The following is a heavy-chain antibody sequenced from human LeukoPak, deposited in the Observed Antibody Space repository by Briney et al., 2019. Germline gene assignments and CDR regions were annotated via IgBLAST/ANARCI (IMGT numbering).Heavy chain of an antibody. CDR2: IKQDGSKK. Sequence: QSGGSLRLSCAASGFTFSSYSMNWVRQAPGKGLEWVANIKQDGSKKSYVDSVKGRFTISRDNSKNTLYLQMNSLRAEDTAVYYCAKDAWVTGLYGMDVWGQGTTVTVSS. D-gene: IGHD2-21*02. CDR3: AKDAWVTGLYGMDV. J-gene: IGHJ6*02. CDR1: GFTFSSYS. V-gene: IGHV3-7*01.